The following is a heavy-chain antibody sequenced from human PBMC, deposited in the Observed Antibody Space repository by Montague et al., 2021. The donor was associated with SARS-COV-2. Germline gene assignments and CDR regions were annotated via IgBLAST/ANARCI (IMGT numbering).Heavy chain of an antibody. CDR1: GGSISTSF. J-gene: IGHJ6*02. V-gene: IGHV4-59*01. Sequence: SETLSLTCTVSGGSISTSFWSWVRQPPGKGLEWIAFISFTGGTNYNPPLKSRVVVSIDTSKRQVSLKVNSVTAADSAVYYCARESRLQYLEWSGSRYDYYGMDVWGQGTTVTVSS. CDR3: ARESRLQYLEWSGSRYDYYGMDV. CDR2: ISFTGGT. D-gene: IGHD3-3*01.